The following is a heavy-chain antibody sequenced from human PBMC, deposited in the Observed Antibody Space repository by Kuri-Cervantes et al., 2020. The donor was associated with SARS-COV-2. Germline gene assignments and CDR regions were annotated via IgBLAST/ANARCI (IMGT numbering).Heavy chain of an antibody. J-gene: IGHJ4*02. CDR1: GFIFSDYY. CDR2: IGPSGTTK. Sequence: GGSLRLSCTASGFIFSDYYMTWIRQAPGKRLEWVSNIGPSGTTKYYADSVKGRFTISRDNAKNSLYLQMSSLRAEDTAVYYCARDLRLGKSLDYWGQGTLVTVSS. CDR3: ARDLRLGKSLDY. D-gene: IGHD7-27*01. V-gene: IGHV3-11*04.